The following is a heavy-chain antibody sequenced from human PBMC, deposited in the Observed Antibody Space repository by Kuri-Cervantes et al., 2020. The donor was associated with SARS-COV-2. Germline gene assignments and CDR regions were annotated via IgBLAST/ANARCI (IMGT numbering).Heavy chain of an antibody. D-gene: IGHD1-14*01. CDR1: GFTFSSYW. J-gene: IGHJ6*02. V-gene: IGHV3-7*01. CDR2: IKQDGSEK. Sequence: GESLKISCVASGFTFSSYWMSWVRQAPGKGLEWVANIKQDGSEKYYVDSVKGRFTISGDNAKNTLYLEMNSLRAEDTAVYYCTRVRMNRKKNIMDVWGQGTTVTVSS. CDR3: TRVRMNRKKNIMDV.